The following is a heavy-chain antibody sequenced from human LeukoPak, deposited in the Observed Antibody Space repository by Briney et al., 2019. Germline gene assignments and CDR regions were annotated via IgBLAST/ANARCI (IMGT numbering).Heavy chain of an antibody. CDR2: IYPGDSDT. J-gene: IGHJ4*02. V-gene: IGHV5-51*01. Sequence: GESLKISCKGSGYSFTSYWIGWVRQMPGKGLEWMGFIYPGDSDTRYSPSFQGQVTISADKSISTAYLQWSSLKASDTAMYYCARGLIRWLYYFDYWGQGTLVTVSS. CDR1: GYSFTSYW. CDR3: ARGLIRWLYYFDY. D-gene: IGHD4-23*01.